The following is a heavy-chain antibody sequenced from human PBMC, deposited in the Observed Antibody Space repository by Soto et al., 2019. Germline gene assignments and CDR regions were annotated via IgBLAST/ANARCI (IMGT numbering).Heavy chain of an antibody. CDR3: ARGRRSCSGGSCYSGRRTRDDAFDI. CDR2: IYYSGST. D-gene: IGHD2-15*01. J-gene: IGHJ3*02. Sequence: SETLSLTCTVSGGSISSYYWTWIRQPPGKGLEWIGYIYYSGSTNYNPSLKSRVTISVATSKTQFSLKLSSVTAADTAVYYCARGRRSCSGGSCYSGRRTRDDAFDIWGQGTMVTVSS. CDR1: GGSISSYY. V-gene: IGHV4-59*08.